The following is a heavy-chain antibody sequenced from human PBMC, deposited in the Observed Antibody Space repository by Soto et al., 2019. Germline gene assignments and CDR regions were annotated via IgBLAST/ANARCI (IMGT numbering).Heavy chain of an antibody. CDR1: GGSISSYY. V-gene: IGHV4-59*08. Sequence: QVQLQESGPGLVKPSETLSLSCTVSGGSISSYYWSWFRQSPGKRMEWIGYVHHSWGSSYNPSLQSRVAISLCTSRSQCSLKVTSVTATDKAVYYCARQGFGPLHGLVDVWGQGSTVTVSS. CDR2: VHHSWGS. CDR3: ARQGFGPLHGLVDV. J-gene: IGHJ6*02. D-gene: IGHD3-10*01.